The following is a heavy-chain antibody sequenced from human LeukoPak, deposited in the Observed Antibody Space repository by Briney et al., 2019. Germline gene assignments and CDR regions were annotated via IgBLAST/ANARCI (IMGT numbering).Heavy chain of an antibody. CDR1: GGSVSGYY. Sequence: SETLSLTCAVYGGSVSGYYWSWIRQPPEKGLEWIGEISHRGRTHYTPSLQSRVTMSVDTSKNQFALNLNSVTAADTAVYYCARVPLRFLEPFDYWGQGILVTDSS. J-gene: IGHJ4*02. D-gene: IGHD3-3*01. CDR2: ISHRGRT. V-gene: IGHV4-34*01. CDR3: ARVPLRFLEPFDY.